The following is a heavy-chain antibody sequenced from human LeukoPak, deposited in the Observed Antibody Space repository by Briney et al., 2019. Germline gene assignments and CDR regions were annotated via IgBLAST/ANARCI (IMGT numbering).Heavy chain of an antibody. D-gene: IGHD3-16*01. CDR3: VRRNASWGYYYGMDV. CDR2: IYYSGST. V-gene: IGHV4-59*01. Sequence: SETLSLTCTVSGGSISSYYWSWIRQPPGKGLEGIGYIYYSGSTNYNPSLKSRVTISVDTSTNQFSLKLSSVTAADTAEYYCVRRNASWGYYYGMDVWGQGTTVTVSS. J-gene: IGHJ6*02. CDR1: GGSISSYY.